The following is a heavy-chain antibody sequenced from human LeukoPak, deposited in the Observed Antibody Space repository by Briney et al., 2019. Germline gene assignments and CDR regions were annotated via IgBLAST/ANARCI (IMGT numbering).Heavy chain of an antibody. D-gene: IGHD2-2*02. Sequence: GASVKVSCKASGGTFSSYAISWVRQAPGQGLEWMGRIIPILGIANYAQKFQGRVTITADKSTSTAYMELSSLRSEDTAVYYCARDGPLTIVVVPAAINYYGMDVWGQGTTVTVSS. CDR3: ARDGPLTIVVVPAAINYYGMDV. V-gene: IGHV1-69*04. J-gene: IGHJ6*02. CDR1: GGTFSSYA. CDR2: IIPILGIA.